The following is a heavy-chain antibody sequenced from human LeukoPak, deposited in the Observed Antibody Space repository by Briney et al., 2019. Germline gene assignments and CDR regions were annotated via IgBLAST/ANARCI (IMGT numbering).Heavy chain of an antibody. CDR3: ASPPRGTTTYYFDY. J-gene: IGHJ4*02. V-gene: IGHV3-21*01. CDR1: GFTFSSKS. CDR2: ISSSSSYI. D-gene: IGHD4-17*01. Sequence: GGSLRLSRAASGFTFSSKSMNWVGQAPGKGLEWVSSISSSSSYIYYADSVKGRFTISRDNAKHSLYLQMNSLRAEDTAVYYCASPPRGTTTYYFDYWGQGTLVTVSS.